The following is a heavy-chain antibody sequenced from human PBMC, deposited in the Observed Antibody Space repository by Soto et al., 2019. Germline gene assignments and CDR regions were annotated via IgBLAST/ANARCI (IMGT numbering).Heavy chain of an antibody. V-gene: IGHV3-21*05. Sequence: EVQLVESGGGLVQPGGSLTLSCAASGFTFSSYSMSWVRLAPGKGLEWVSYISSSSSYIYYADSVKGRFTISRDNAKNSLYLQMNSLRAEDTAVYYCAREVSVTGVDWYFDLWGRGTLVTVSS. CDR3: AREVSVTGVDWYFDL. J-gene: IGHJ2*01. CDR1: GFTFSSYS. D-gene: IGHD2-21*02. CDR2: ISSSSSYI.